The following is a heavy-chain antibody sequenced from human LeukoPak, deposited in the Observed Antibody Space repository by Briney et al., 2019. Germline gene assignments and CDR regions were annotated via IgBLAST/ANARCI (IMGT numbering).Heavy chain of an antibody. D-gene: IGHD1-26*01. Sequence: GASVKVSCKASGYTFATHWMHWVRQAPGQGLEWMGIINPSGDVRSYAQKFQGRVTVTRDMSTRTVYMELSDLRPEDTAVYYCARDYSGEWEQLTGWWFDPWGQGTLVIVSS. CDR3: ARDYSGEWEQLTGWWFDP. V-gene: IGHV1-46*01. CDR1: GYTFATHW. J-gene: IGHJ5*02. CDR2: INPSGDVR.